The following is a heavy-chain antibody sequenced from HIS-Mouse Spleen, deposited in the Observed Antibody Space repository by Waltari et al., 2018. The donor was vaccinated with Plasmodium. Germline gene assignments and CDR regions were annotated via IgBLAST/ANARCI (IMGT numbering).Heavy chain of an antibody. CDR1: GFTFSSYW. CDR3: ASEGYYYGSGSYAFDY. V-gene: IGHV3-74*01. J-gene: IGHJ4*02. Sequence: EVQLVESGGGLVQPGGSLSLSCAASGFTFSSYWLHWVRHAPGKGWVWVSRINSDGSSTSYADSVKGRFTISRDNAKNTLYLQMNSLRAEDTAVYYCASEGYYYGSGSYAFDYWGQGTLVTVSS. CDR2: INSDGSST. D-gene: IGHD3-10*01.